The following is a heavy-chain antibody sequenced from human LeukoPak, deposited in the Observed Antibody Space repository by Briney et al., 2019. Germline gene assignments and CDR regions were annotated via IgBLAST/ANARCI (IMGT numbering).Heavy chain of an antibody. CDR1: GGSIISYY. CDR2: IYYSGST. D-gene: IGHD6-19*01. V-gene: IGHV4-59*01. CDR3: ARGGWYPESFQH. J-gene: IGHJ1*01. Sequence: NTSETLSLTCTVPGGSIISYYWNWIRQPPGKGLEWIGYIYYSGSTNYNPSLKSRVTISVDTSKNQFSLKLSSVTAADTAVYYCARGGWYPESFQHWGQGALVTVSS.